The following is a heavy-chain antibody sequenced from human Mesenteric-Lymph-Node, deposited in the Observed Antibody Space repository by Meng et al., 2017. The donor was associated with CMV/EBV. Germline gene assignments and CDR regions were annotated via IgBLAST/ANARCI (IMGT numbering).Heavy chain of an antibody. CDR3: ARVLITIFGVVGNWFGP. D-gene: IGHD3-3*01. V-gene: IGHV1-18*01. CDR1: YTFINYG. Sequence: YTFINYGISWVRQAPGQGLEWMGWISVDNGKTNYAQKFQDRVTLTTDTSTTTAYMELRSLRSDDTAVYYCARVLITIFGVVGNWFGPWGQGTLVTVSS. J-gene: IGHJ5*02. CDR2: ISVDNGKT.